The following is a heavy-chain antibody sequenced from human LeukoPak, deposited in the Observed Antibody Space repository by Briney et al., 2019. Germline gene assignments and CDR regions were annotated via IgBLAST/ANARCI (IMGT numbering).Heavy chain of an antibody. CDR1: GFTFSSYA. CDR2: IRYDGSNK. J-gene: IGHJ1*01. V-gene: IGHV3-33*01. D-gene: IGHD3-22*01. Sequence: GGSLRLSCAASGFTFSSYAMPWVRQAPGKGLEWVAVIRYDGSNKYYADSVKGRFTISRDNAKNTVSLQMNSLRAEDTGVYYCARAPSEIGGYYPEYFRHWGQGTLVTVSS. CDR3: ARAPSEIGGYYPEYFRH.